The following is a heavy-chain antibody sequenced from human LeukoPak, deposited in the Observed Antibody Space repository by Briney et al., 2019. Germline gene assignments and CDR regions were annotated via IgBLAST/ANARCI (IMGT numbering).Heavy chain of an antibody. CDR3: ARNLAYSFWDY. V-gene: IGHV3-21*01. CDR2: ISSSSSYI. Sequence: PGGSLRLSCAASGFTFSSYSMNWVRQAPGQGLEWGSSISSSSSYIYYADSVKGRFTISRDTAKNSLYLQMNSLRAEETAVYYCARNLAYSFWDYWGQGTLVTVSS. D-gene: IGHD3-16*01. CDR1: GFTFSSYS. J-gene: IGHJ4*02.